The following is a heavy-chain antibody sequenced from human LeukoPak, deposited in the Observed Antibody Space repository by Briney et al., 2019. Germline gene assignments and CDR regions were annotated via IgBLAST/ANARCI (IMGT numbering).Heavy chain of an antibody. CDR3: AKALAAAGTGNYFDY. CDR2: ISGSGGST. CDR1: GFTFSTYA. Sequence: GGSLRLSCAASGFTFSTYAMTWVRQAPGEGLEWVSAISGSGGSTYYADSVKDRFTISRDNSKNTLYLQMNSLRAEDTAVYYCAKALAAAGTGNYFDYWGQGTLVTVSS. V-gene: IGHV3-23*01. D-gene: IGHD6-13*01. J-gene: IGHJ4*02.